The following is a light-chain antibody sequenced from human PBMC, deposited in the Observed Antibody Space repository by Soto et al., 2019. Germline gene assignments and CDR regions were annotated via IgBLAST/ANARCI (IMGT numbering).Light chain of an antibody. J-gene: IGKJ1*01. CDR1: RSVSSN. CDR2: GAS. V-gene: IGKV3-15*01. CDR3: QQYNNWRT. Sequence: EIVMTQSPATLSVSPGERATLSCRASRSVSSNLAWYQQKPGQAPRLLIYGASTRATGIPARFSGSGSGTEFTLTISSLLSEDFAVYYCQQYNNWRTFGQGTKVDIK.